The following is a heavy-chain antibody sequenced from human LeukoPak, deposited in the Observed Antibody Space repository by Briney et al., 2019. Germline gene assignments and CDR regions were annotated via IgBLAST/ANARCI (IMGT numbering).Heavy chain of an antibody. Sequence: PSETLSLTCTVSGYSISSGYYWSWIRQPPGKGLEWIGYIYYSGSTYYNPSLKSRVTISVDTSKNQFSPKLSSVTAADTAVYYCARTLDLVNWFDPWGQGTLVTVSS. CDR2: IYYSGST. CDR1: GYSISSGYY. V-gene: IGHV4-30-4*08. J-gene: IGHJ5*02. D-gene: IGHD2-2*01. CDR3: ARTLDLVNWFDP.